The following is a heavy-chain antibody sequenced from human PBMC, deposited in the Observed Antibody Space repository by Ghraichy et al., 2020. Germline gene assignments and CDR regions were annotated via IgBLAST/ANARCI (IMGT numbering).Heavy chain of an antibody. V-gene: IGHV3-9*01. D-gene: IGHD6-6*01. CDR1: GFTFDDYA. CDR3: AKGVGWSIAAYFDY. Sequence: GGSLRLSCAASGFTFDDYAMHWVRQAPGKGLEWVSGISWNSGSIGYADSVKGRFTISRDNAKNSLYLQMNSLRAEDTALYYCAKGVGWSIAAYFDYWGQGTLVTVSS. CDR2: ISWNSGSI. J-gene: IGHJ4*02.